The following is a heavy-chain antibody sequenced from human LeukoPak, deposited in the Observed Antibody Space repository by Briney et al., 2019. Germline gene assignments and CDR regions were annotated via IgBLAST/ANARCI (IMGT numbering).Heavy chain of an antibody. CDR2: INHSGST. Sequence: PSETLSLTCAVYGGSFSGYYWSWIRQPPGKGLEWIGEINHSGSTNYNPSLKSLVTISVDTSKNQFSLKLSSVTAADTAVYYCARGLYSSSWYPINWFDPWVQGTLVTVSS. CDR3: ARGLYSSSWYPINWFDP. V-gene: IGHV4-34*01. CDR1: GGSFSGYY. D-gene: IGHD6-13*01. J-gene: IGHJ5*02.